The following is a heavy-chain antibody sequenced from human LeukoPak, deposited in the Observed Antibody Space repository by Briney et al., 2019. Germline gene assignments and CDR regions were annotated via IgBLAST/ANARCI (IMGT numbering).Heavy chain of an antibody. J-gene: IGHJ5*01. CDR3: AKKHSDSSGCLDS. CDR1: GFTFSNYA. Sequence: PGGSLRLSCAASGFTFSNYAMSWVRQAPGKGLEWVSGIGGNGITSYADSVKGRFTISRDNSKNTLYLQMNSLRAEDTAVYYCAKKHSDSSGCLDSWGQGTLVTVSS. D-gene: IGHD3-22*01. V-gene: IGHV3-23*01. CDR2: IGGNGIT.